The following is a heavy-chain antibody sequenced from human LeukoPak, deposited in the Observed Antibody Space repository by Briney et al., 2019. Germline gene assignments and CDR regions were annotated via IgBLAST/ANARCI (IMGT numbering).Heavy chain of an antibody. V-gene: IGHV4-59*01. CDR2: IYGSGST. Sequence: SETLSLTCTVSGGSIRSYYWSWIRQPPGKGLEWIGHIYGSGSTNYNPSLKSRVTLSVDTSKNQFSLKLSSVTAADTAVYYCAREGTSGTHLNWFDPWGQGTLVTVSS. CDR1: GGSIRSYY. J-gene: IGHJ5*02. D-gene: IGHD1-1*01. CDR3: AREGTSGTHLNWFDP.